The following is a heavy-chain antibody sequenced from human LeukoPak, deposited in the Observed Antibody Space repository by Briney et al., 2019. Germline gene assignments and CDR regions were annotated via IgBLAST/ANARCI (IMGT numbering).Heavy chain of an antibody. CDR3: AQDQQWLDGRSN. V-gene: IGHV3-23*01. J-gene: IGHJ4*02. D-gene: IGHD6-19*01. Sequence: PGGSLRLSCAASGFTFSSYAVSWVRQAPGKGLEWVSGISDSGGSTNYADSVKGRFTISRDNSKNTLYLRMNSLRVEDTAVYYCAQDQQWLDGRSNWGQGTLVTVSS. CDR1: GFTFSSYA. CDR2: ISDSGGST.